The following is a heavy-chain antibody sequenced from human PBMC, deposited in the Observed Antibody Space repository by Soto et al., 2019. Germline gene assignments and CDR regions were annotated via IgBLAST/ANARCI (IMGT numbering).Heavy chain of an antibody. CDR1: GGSISSYY. J-gene: IGHJ3*02. V-gene: IGHV4-59*01. D-gene: IGHD6-13*01. CDR3: ARDAPIAAAGGAFDI. Sequence: PSETLSLTCTVSGGSISSYYWSWIRQPPGKGLEWIGYIYYSGSTNYNPSLKSRVTISVDTSKNQFSLKLSSVTAADTAVYYCARDAPIAAAGGAFDIWGQGTMVTVSS. CDR2: IYYSGST.